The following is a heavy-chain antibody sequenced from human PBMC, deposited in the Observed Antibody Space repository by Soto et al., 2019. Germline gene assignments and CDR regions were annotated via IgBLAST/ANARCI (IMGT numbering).Heavy chain of an antibody. Sequence: QITLKESGPSLVKPTQTLTLTCTFSGFSLSTSGVGVGWIRQPPGKALEWRGIIFWDDDKRYSPSLKRRLTITKDTTKNQLVLTMTNMDPLDAATYYCAHLPWKQLWPRAPVVYWGQGTPVTVSS. CDR2: IFWDDDK. CDR3: AHLPWKQLWPRAPVVY. CDR1: GFSLSTSGVG. D-gene: IGHD5-18*01. J-gene: IGHJ4*02. V-gene: IGHV2-5*02.